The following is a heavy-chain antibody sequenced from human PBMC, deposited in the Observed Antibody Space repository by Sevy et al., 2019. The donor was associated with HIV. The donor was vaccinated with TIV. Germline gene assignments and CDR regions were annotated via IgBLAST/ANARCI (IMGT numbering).Heavy chain of an antibody. CDR3: AKDRSHIIMIRGVVIFDY. CDR2: ISGSGKT. V-gene: IGHV3-23*01. J-gene: IGHJ4*02. CDR1: GFTFSSYA. D-gene: IGHD3-10*01. Sequence: GGSLRLSCAASGFTFSSYAMSWVRQAPGKGLEWVSAISGSGKTYYADSVKGRFTISRDNPKNTLFLQMNSLRAEDTAVYYCAKDRSHIIMIRGVVIFDYWGQGTLVTVSS.